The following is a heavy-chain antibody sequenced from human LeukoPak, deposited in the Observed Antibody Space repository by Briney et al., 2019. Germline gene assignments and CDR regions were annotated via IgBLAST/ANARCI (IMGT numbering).Heavy chain of an antibody. V-gene: IGHV3-21*01. D-gene: IGHD1-26*01. CDR1: GFTFSNYN. CDR2: ITGSGTYI. Sequence: PGGSLRLSCAASGFTFSNYNMNWVRQAPGKAMDWVSSITGSGTYIFYADSVKGRFTISRDNAKNSLYLQMDSLGPEDTAVYYCARDPYSGNYGNDYYYYMDVWGKGTTVTISS. J-gene: IGHJ6*03. CDR3: ARDPYSGNYGNDYYYYMDV.